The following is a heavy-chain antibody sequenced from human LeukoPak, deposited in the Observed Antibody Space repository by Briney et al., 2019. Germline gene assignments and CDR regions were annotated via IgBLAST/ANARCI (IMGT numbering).Heavy chain of an antibody. J-gene: IGHJ4*02. D-gene: IGHD3-22*01. CDR2: ISWNSGSI. CDR1: GFTFYDYA. Sequence: GGSLRLSCAASGFTFYDYAMHWVRQAPGKGLEWVSGISWNSGSIGYADSVKGRFTISRDNAKNSLYLQMNSLRAEDTALYYCAKDEGFYYDSSGYYFVYWGQGTLVTVSS. V-gene: IGHV3-9*01. CDR3: AKDEGFYYDSSGYYFVY.